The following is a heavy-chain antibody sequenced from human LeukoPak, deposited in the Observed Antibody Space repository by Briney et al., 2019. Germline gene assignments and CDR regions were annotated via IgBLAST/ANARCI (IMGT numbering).Heavy chain of an antibody. Sequence: SETLSLTCTVSGGSISSYYWSWIRQPPGKGLEWIGYIYYSGSTNYNPSLKSRVTISVDTSKNQFSLKLSSVTAADTAVYYCAKRSYGSGSHDYWGQGTLVTDSS. J-gene: IGHJ4*02. CDR1: GGSISSYY. D-gene: IGHD3-10*01. CDR3: AKRSYGSGSHDY. CDR2: IYYSGST. V-gene: IGHV4-59*01.